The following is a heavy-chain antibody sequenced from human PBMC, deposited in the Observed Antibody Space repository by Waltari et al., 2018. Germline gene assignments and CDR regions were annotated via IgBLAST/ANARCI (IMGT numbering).Heavy chain of an antibody. CDR2: IYYSGST. D-gene: IGHD3-10*01. V-gene: IGHV4-59*01. CDR3: ARRSGSGTIGG. CDR1: GGSISSYY. Sequence: QVQLQESGPGLVKPSETLSLTCTVSGGSISSYYWSWIRQPPGKGLEWIGYIYYSGSTNYNPSLKSRVTISVDTSKNQFSLKLSSVTAADTAVYYCARRSGSGTIGGWGQGTLVTVSS. J-gene: IGHJ4*02.